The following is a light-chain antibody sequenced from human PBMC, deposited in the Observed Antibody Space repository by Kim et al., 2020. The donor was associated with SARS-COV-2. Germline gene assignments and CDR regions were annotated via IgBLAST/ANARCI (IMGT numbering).Light chain of an antibody. CDR1: QSVSSSF. J-gene: IGKJ5*01. CDR2: GAS. V-gene: IGKV3-20*01. Sequence: EFVLTQSPGTLSLSPGERATLSCRASQSVSSSFLAWYQHKPGQPPRLLIFGASNRATDIPDRFSGNGSGTDFSLTISRLEPEDFAVYYCQRYNSWLITFGQGTRLEIK. CDR3: QRYNSWLIT.